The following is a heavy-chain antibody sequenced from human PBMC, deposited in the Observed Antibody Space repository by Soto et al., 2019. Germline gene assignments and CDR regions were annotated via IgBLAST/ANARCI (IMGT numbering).Heavy chain of an antibody. CDR2: ISAYNGNT. D-gene: IGHD3-3*01. J-gene: IGHJ5*02. CDR3: ARDRNYDFWSGYYRFDP. CDR1: GYTFTSYG. Sequence: GASVKVSCKASGYTFTSYGISWVRQAPGQGLEWMGWISAYNGNTNYAQKLQGRVTMTTDTSTSTAYMELRSLRSDDTAVYYCARDRNYDFWSGYYRFDPWGQGTLVTVSS. V-gene: IGHV1-18*01.